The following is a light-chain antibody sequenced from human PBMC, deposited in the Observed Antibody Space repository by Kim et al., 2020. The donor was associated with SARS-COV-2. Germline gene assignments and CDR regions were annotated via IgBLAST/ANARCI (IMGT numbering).Light chain of an antibody. J-gene: IGKJ5*01. V-gene: IGKV1-9*01. CDR3: QQLNSYPQIT. CDR2: AAS. CDR1: QGISNY. Sequence: SIGDRVTITCRASQGISNYLAWYQQKPGKAPKLLIYAASTLQSGVPARFSGSGSGTEFTLTISSLQPEDFGTYYCQQLNSYPQITFGQGTRLEIK.